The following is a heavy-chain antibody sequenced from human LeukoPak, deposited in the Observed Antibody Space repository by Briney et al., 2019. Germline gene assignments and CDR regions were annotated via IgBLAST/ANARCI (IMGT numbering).Heavy chain of an antibody. CDR2: INPNSGGT. V-gene: IGHV1-2*02. J-gene: IGHJ3*02. D-gene: IGHD1-14*01. CDR1: GYTXAGYY. Sequence: GASVKVSCKASGYTXAGYYMHWVRQAPGQGLEWMGWINPNSGGTNSAQKFQGRVTVTRDTSISTAYMDLSRLRSDDTAVYYCARVGNPAYDAFDIWGQGTMVTVSS. CDR3: ARVGNPAYDAFDI.